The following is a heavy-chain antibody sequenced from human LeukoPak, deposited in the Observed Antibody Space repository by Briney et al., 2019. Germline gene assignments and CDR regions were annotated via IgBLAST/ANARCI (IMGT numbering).Heavy chain of an antibody. J-gene: IGHJ4*02. CDR1: GYTFTSYG. CDR2: ISAYNGNT. Sequence: GASVKVSCEASGYTFTSYGISWVRQAPGQGLEWMGWISAYNGNTNYAQKLQGRVTMTTDTSTSTAYMELRSLRSDDTAVYYCARVAGYYYDSSGPSLIDYWGQGTLVTVSS. V-gene: IGHV1-18*01. CDR3: ARVAGYYYDSSGPSLIDY. D-gene: IGHD3-22*01.